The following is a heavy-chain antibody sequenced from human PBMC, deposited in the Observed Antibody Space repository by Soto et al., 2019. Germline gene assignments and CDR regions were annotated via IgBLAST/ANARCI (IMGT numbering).Heavy chain of an antibody. D-gene: IGHD5-12*01. V-gene: IGHV4-38-2*02. CDR2: MYQSGTT. CDR1: GFSISSGYY. J-gene: IGHJ4*02. Sequence: PSETLSLTCAVSGFSISSGYYWGWIRQPPGKGLEWIGSMYQSGTTYYNPSLKSRGSISVDTSKNQFSLKLSSVTAADTAVYYCARDWYTDGYNGGYFDYWGQGTLVAVSS. CDR3: ARDWYTDGYNGGYFDY.